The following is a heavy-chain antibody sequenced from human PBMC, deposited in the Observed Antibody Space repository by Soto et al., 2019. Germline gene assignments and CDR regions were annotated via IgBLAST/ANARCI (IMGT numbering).Heavy chain of an antibody. CDR3: AGWIAGASNYGMDV. J-gene: IGHJ6*02. CDR1: GYTFTSYG. V-gene: IGHV1-18*01. D-gene: IGHD6-13*01. Sequence: QVQLVQSGAEVKKPGASVKVSCKASGYTFTSYGISWVRQAPGQGLEWMGWISAYNGNTNYAQKLQGRVTMTTDTPTITAYMELRSLRSDDTAVYYCAGWIAGASNYGMDVWGQGTTVTVSS. CDR2: ISAYNGNT.